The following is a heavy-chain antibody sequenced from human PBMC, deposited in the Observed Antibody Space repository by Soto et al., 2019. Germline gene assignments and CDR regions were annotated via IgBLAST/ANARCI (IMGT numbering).Heavy chain of an antibody. CDR2: IRGSSTYI. D-gene: IGHD2-15*01. CDR1: GFILSNYT. Sequence: PWGSLSLSCAGSGFILSNYTMNWVRQPQAPGLEWVSTIRGSSTYIYYAGSVKGRFTISRDNAKNSLSLEMNSLRVEDTAVYFCARDCCRGGSCYRTDASDLWGRGTLVTVSS. CDR3: ARDCCRGGSCYRTDASDL. J-gene: IGHJ3*01. V-gene: IGHV3-21*06.